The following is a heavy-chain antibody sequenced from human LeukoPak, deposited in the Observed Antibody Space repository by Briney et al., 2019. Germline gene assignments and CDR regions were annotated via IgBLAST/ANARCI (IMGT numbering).Heavy chain of an antibody. CDR3: ARGVVVVAAHIHYFDY. V-gene: IGHV4-61*01. CDR1: GGSVSSGSYY. D-gene: IGHD2-15*01. Sequence: SETLSLTCTVSGGSVSSGSYYWSWIRQPPGKGLEWIGYIYYSGSTNYNPSLKSRVTISVDTSKNQFSLKLSSVTAADTAVYYCARGVVVVAAHIHYFDYWGQGTLVTVSS. J-gene: IGHJ4*02. CDR2: IYYSGST.